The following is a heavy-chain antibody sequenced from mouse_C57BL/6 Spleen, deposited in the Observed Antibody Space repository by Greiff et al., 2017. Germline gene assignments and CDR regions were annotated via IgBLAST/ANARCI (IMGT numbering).Heavy chain of an antibody. CDR1: GFTFTSYW. CDR3: ATGGTTVVEGD. Sequence: LVESGAELAKPGASVKLSCKASGFTFTSYWMPWVQQRPGQGLEWIGYINPSSGYTKYNPMFKDKATLTADKSSSTAYMQLSSRTYEDTAIYYCATGGTTVVEGDGGQGTTRTVSA. CDR2: INPSSGYT. D-gene: IGHD1-1*01. V-gene: IGHV1-7*01. J-gene: IGHJ2*01.